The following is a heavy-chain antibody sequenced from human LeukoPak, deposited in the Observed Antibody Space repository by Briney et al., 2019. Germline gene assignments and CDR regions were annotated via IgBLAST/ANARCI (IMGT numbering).Heavy chain of an antibody. CDR3: ARDYGDY. CDR2: ISYDGSNK. J-gene: IGHJ4*02. V-gene: IGHV3-30*01. CDR1: GFAFSSYA. Sequence: GGSLRLSCAASGFAFSSYAMHWVRQAPGKGLEWVAVISYDGSNKYYADSVKGRFTISRDNSKNTLYLQMNSLRAEDTAVYYCARDYGDYWGQGTLVTVSS. D-gene: IGHD3-10*01.